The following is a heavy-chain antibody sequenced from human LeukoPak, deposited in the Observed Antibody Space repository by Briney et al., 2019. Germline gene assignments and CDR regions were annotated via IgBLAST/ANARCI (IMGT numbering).Heavy chain of an antibody. J-gene: IGHJ6*03. D-gene: IGHD6-13*01. CDR2: IKQDGSEK. Sequence: PGGSLRPSCAASGFTFSSYWMSWVRQAPGKGLEWVANIKQDGSEKYYVDSVKGRFTISRDNAKNSLYLQMNSLRAEDTAVYYCARDKSSSWYYYYYMDVWGKGTTVTVSS. CDR3: ARDKSSSWYYYYYMDV. V-gene: IGHV3-7*01. CDR1: GFTFSSYW.